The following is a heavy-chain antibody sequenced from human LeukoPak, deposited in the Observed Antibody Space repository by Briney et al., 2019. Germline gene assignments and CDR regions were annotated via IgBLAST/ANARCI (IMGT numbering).Heavy chain of an antibody. V-gene: IGHV3-21*01. CDR3: ARDWRTQVLHPYYFEY. Sequence: GGSLRLSCAASGFTFSSYAMNWVRQAPGRGLEWVSFISSVSGYMYYADSVKDRFTISRDNARNSLYLQMNSLRAEDTAVYYCARDWRTQVLHPYYFEYWGQGVLVTVSS. CDR2: ISSVSGYM. D-gene: IGHD3-16*01. J-gene: IGHJ4*02. CDR1: GFTFSSYA.